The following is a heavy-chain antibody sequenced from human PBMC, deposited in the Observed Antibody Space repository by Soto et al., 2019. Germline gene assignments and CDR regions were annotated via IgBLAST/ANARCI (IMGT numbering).Heavy chain of an antibody. Sequence: QVQLVESGGGVVQPGRSLRLSCAASGFTFSSYGMHWVRQAPGKGLEWVAVISYDGSNKYYADSVKGRFTISRDNSKNTLYLHMNSLRAEDTAVYYCAKEDSGSDFWSGSNYYYYGMDVWGQGTTVTVSS. D-gene: IGHD3-3*01. V-gene: IGHV3-30*18. CDR1: GFTFSSYG. J-gene: IGHJ6*02. CDR3: AKEDSGSDFWSGSNYYYYGMDV. CDR2: ISYDGSNK.